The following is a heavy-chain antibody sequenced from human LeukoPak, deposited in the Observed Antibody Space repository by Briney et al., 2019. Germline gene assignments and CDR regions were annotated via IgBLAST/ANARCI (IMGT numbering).Heavy chain of an antibody. D-gene: IGHD3-22*01. CDR3: ARSGSTGYSLDY. CDR2: INPNSGGT. J-gene: IGHJ4*02. Sequence: ASVKVSCKASGYTFTGYYIHWLRQAPGQGLEWMGFINPNSGGTNYAQKFQGRVTMTRDTSISTAYMELSRLRSDDTAVYFCARSGSTGYSLDYWGQGTLVTVSS. CDR1: GYTFTGYY. V-gene: IGHV1-2*02.